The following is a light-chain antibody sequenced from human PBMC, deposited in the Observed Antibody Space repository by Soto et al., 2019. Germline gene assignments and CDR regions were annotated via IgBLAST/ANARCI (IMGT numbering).Light chain of an antibody. J-gene: IGLJ2*01. Sequence: QAVLTQPPSXXGXXXXXXXXSCTGSSSNIGAGYDVHWYQQLPGTAPKLLIYGNSNRPSGVPDRFSGSKSGTSASLAITGLQAEDEADYYCQSYDSSLSGSVVFGGGTKLTVL. CDR3: QSYDSSLSGSVV. CDR2: GNS. V-gene: IGLV1-40*01. CDR1: SSNIGAGYD.